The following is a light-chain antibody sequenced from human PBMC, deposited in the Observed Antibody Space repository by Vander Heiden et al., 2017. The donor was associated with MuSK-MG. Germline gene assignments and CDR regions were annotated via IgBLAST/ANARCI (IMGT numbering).Light chain of an antibody. CDR1: TSDFANSIF. J-gene: IGLJ2*01. V-gene: IGLV2-14*03. CDR3: MSLAPNNVF. Sequence: QSALTQPASVSGSPGQSITLSCTGSTSDFANSIFVPWYQQHPGKPPKLILSDVYNRPSGISDRFSGSKSGNTASLTISGLRAEDESVYYCMSLAPNNVFFGGGTKVTVL. CDR2: DVY.